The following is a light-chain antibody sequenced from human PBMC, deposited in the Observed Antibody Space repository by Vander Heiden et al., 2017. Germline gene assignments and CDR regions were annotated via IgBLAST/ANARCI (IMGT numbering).Light chain of an antibody. CDR1: KSVSRSY. CDR2: GTS. V-gene: IGKV3-20*01. Sequence: LVFIQSPASLSLSQGVTCTLSCRASKSVSRSYLAWYQQKRGQAPRPLIYGTSTRATGIPDRLSGSGSGTDFTLTISRLEPEDFAVYYCQHYGSSPLYIFGQGTKLEIK. J-gene: IGKJ2*01. CDR3: QHYGSSPLYI.